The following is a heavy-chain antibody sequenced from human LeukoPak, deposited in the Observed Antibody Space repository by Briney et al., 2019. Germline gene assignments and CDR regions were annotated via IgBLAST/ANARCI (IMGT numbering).Heavy chain of an antibody. V-gene: IGHV3-11*01. D-gene: IGHD3-22*01. CDR2: ISSSGSTI. Sequence: PGGSLRLSCAAFGFTFSDYYMSWIRQAPGKGLEWVSYISSSGSTIYYADSVKGRFTISRDNAKNSLYLQMNSLRAEDTAAYYCARDLEYYYDSGQVRWFDPWGQGTLVTVSS. J-gene: IGHJ5*02. CDR1: GFTFSDYY. CDR3: ARDLEYYYDSGQVRWFDP.